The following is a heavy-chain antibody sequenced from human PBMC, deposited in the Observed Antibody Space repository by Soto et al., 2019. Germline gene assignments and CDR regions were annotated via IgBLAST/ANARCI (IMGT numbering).Heavy chain of an antibody. Sequence: GESLKISCKGSGYSFTNYWIVWVRRMPGKGLEWMGIIYPGDSDTRYSPSFQGQVTISADKSISTAYLQWSSLKASDTAMYYCARTGVSGGYNHGSLDYWGQGTLVTVSS. J-gene: IGHJ4*02. CDR2: IYPGDSDT. CDR1: GYSFTNYW. D-gene: IGHD5-18*01. V-gene: IGHV5-51*01. CDR3: ARTGVSGGYNHGSLDY.